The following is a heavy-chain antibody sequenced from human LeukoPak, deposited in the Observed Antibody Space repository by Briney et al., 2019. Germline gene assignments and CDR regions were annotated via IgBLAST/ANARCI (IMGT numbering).Heavy chain of an antibody. CDR3: ARVNDGGWYFDY. D-gene: IGHD1-1*01. J-gene: IGHJ4*02. Sequence: PSETLSLTCTVSGGSISSYYWSWIRQPPGKGLEWIGCIYYSGSTNYNPSLKSRVTISVDTSKSQFSLKLSSVTAADTAVYYCARVNDGGWYFDYWGQGTLVTVSS. V-gene: IGHV4-59*01. CDR2: IYYSGST. CDR1: GGSISSYY.